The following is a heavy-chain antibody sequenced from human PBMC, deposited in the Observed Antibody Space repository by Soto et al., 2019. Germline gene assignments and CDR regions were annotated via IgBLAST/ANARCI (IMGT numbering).Heavy chain of an antibody. J-gene: IGHJ4*02. D-gene: IGHD3-22*01. CDR3: ARDDDYEANAFDY. CDR2: IWNDGIRK. V-gene: IGHV3-33*01. CDR1: GFTLSRYG. Sequence: PGGSLRLSCAASGFTLSRYGMHWVRQAPGKGLEWVALIWNDGIRKVYVDSVKGRFTISRDNSKNTLDLQMNSLRAEDTAVYYCARDDDYEANAFDYWGPGTLVTAPQ.